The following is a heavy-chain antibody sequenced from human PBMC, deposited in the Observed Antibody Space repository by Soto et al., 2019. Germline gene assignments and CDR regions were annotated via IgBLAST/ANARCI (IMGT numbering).Heavy chain of an antibody. CDR2: IIPIFGTA. D-gene: IGHD5-18*01. Sequence: SVKVSCKASGGTFSSYAISWVRQAPGQGLEWMGGIIPIFGTANYAQKFQGRVTITADESTSTAYMELSSLRSEDTAVYYCARVYSYARGYYGMDVWGQGTTVTVSS. CDR1: GGTFSSYA. V-gene: IGHV1-69*13. J-gene: IGHJ6*02. CDR3: ARVYSYARGYYGMDV.